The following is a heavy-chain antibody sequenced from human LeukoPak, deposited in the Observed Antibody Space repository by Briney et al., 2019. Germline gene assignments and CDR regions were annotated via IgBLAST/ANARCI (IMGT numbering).Heavy chain of an antibody. V-gene: IGHV3-21*01. J-gene: IGHJ4*02. D-gene: IGHD3-16*01. CDR1: GFTFSSYS. CDR3: TTEWTDMMIFTRGFDY. CDR2: ISSSSSYI. Sequence: GGSLRLSCAASGFTFSSYSMNWVRQAPGKGLEWVSSISSSSSYIYYADSVKGRFTISRDNAKNSLYLQMNSLRAEDTAVYYCTTEWTDMMIFTRGFDYWGPGTLVTVSS.